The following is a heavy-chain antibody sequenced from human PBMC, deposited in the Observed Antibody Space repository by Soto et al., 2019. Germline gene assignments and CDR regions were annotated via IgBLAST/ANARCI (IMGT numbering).Heavy chain of an antibody. Sequence: PTLDPPTETLTLTCTFSGSSFTTKGVGVGWIRQPPGRALEWLAVIYWDDDKRYSPSLKTRLVLTKDTPKDQVVLTMTNMDSVDTATYFCAHIVITFGGVVADDAFDVWGQGTMVTVSS. CDR2: IYWDDDK. V-gene: IGHV2-5*02. CDR1: GSSFTTKGVG. D-gene: IGHD3-16*02. CDR3: AHIVITFGGVVADDAFDV. J-gene: IGHJ3*01.